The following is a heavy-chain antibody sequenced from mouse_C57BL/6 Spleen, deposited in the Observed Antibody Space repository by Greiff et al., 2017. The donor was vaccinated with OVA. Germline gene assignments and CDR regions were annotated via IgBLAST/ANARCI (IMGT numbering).Heavy chain of an antibody. CDR3: ARTIEYAMDY. J-gene: IGHJ4*01. V-gene: IGHV5-17*01. CDR1: GFTFSDYG. Sequence: EVHLVESGGGLVKPGGSLKLSCAASGFTFSDYGMHWVRQAPEKGLEWVAYISSGSSTIYYADTVKGRFTISRDNAKNTLFLQMTSLRSEDTAMYYCARTIEYAMDYWGQGTSVTVSS. CDR2: ISSGSSTI.